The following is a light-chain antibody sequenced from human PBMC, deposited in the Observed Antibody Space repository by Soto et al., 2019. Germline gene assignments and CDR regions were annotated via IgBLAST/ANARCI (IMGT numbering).Light chain of an antibody. CDR2: EVS. CDR3: SSYTSSSTYV. CDR1: SSDVGGYNY. J-gene: IGLJ1*01. V-gene: IGLV2-14*01. Sequence: QSALTQPASVSGSPGQSITISCTGTSSDVGGYNYVSWYQQHPGKAPKLMIYEVSNRPSGVPNRFSGSKSGNTASLTISGLQAEDEANFYRSSYTSSSTYVFGTGTKGTGL.